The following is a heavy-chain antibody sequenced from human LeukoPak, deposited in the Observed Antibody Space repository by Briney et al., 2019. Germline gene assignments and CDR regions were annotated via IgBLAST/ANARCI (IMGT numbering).Heavy chain of an antibody. J-gene: IGHJ3*02. CDR3: ARGTLGYCSSTSCYIAFDI. D-gene: IGHD2-2*01. CDR2: INHSGST. CDR1: GGSFSGYY. Sequence: SETLSLTCAVYGGSFSGYYWSWIRQPPGKGLEWIGEINHSGSTSYNPSLKSRVPISVDTSKNQFSLKLSSVTAADTAVYYCARGTLGYCSSTSCYIAFDIWGQGTMVTVSS. V-gene: IGHV4-34*01.